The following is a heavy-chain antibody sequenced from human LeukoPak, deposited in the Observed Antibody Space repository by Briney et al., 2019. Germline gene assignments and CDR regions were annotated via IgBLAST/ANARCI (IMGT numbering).Heavy chain of an antibody. V-gene: IGHV1-69*04. D-gene: IGHD5-12*01. CDR1: GGTFSSYA. CDR2: IIPILGIA. Sequence: HWASVKVSCKASGGTFSSYAISWVRQAPGQGLEWMGRIIPILGIANYAQKFQGRVTITADKSTSTAYMELSSLRSEDTAVYYCATGYSGYDGPAFHKLGYWYFDLWGRGTLVTVSS. J-gene: IGHJ2*01. CDR3: ATGYSGYDGPAFHKLGYWYFDL.